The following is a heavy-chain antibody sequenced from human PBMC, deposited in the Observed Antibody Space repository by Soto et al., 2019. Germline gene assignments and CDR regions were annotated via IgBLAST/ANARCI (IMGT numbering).Heavy chain of an antibody. V-gene: IGHV1-3*01. J-gene: IGHJ4*02. Sequence: ASVKVSCKASGYTFTSYAMHWVRQAPGQRLEWMGWINAGNGNTKYSQKFQGRVTITRDTSASTAYMELSSLRSEDTAVYYCARDRDDSSGYPTYYFDYWGQGTLVTVYS. CDR1: GYTFTSYA. CDR3: ARDRDDSSGYPTYYFDY. D-gene: IGHD3-22*01. CDR2: INAGNGNT.